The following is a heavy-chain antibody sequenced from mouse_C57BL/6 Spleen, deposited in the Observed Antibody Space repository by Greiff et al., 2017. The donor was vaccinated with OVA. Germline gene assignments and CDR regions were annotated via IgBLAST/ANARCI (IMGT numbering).Heavy chain of an antibody. Sequence: VQLQQSGAELVRPGTSVKMSCKASGYTFTNYWIGWAKQRPGHGLEWIGDIYPGGGYTNYNEKFKGKGTLTADKSSSTAYMQFSSLTSEDSAIYYCAREDYYGSSRGYFDVWGTGTTVTVSS. D-gene: IGHD1-1*01. CDR2: IYPGGGYT. V-gene: IGHV1-63*01. CDR1: GYTFTNYW. CDR3: AREDYYGSSRGYFDV. J-gene: IGHJ1*03.